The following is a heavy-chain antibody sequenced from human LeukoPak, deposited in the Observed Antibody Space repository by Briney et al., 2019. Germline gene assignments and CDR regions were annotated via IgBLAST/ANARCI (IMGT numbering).Heavy chain of an antibody. CDR2: IYYSGST. J-gene: IGHJ6*02. D-gene: IGHD4-4*01. Sequence: SETLSLTCTVSGGSISSSSYYWGWIRQPPGKGLEWIGSIYYSGSTYYNPSLKSRVTISVDTSKNQFSLKLSSVTAADTAAYYCARVSESNYGHYYYYYGMDVWGQGTTVTVSS. CDR3: ARVSESNYGHYYYYYGMDV. CDR1: GGSISSSSYY. V-gene: IGHV4-39*01.